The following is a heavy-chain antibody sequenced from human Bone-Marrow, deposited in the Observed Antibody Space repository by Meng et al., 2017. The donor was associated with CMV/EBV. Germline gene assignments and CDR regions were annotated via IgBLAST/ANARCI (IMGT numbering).Heavy chain of an antibody. CDR2: INPNSGGT. CDR1: GSPFTGYY. J-gene: IGHJ4*02. D-gene: IGHD3-22*01. CDR3: ARGYDSSGYQDY. Sequence: GAEVNNPGASCKFSSNASGSPFTGYYKPSVRQAPGPGFEWMGWINPNSGGTNYAQKFQGRVTMTRDTSISTAYMELSRLRSDDTAVYYCARGYDSSGYQDYWGQGTLVTVSS. V-gene: IGHV1-2*02.